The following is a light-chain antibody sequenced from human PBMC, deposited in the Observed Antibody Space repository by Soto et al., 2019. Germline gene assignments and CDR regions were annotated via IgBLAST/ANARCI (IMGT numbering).Light chain of an antibody. CDR2: HAS. V-gene: IGKV3-11*01. CDR1: QSVSVN. J-gene: IGKJ4*01. Sequence: IVLTQSPATLSLSPGERATLSCRASQSVSVNLAWFQQKPGQAPRLLIFHASQRAAGIPARFGGSGSGTDFTLTISSLEPEDFAVYYCQERSRWPRGTFGGGTKVDIK. CDR3: QERSRWPRGT.